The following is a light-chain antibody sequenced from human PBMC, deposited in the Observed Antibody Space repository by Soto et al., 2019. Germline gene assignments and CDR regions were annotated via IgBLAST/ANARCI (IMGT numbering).Light chain of an antibody. CDR1: SSDVGGYNY. J-gene: IGLJ1*01. CDR3: SSYTSSSTLWV. V-gene: IGLV2-14*01. CDR2: DVS. Sequence: QSVLTQPASVSGSPGQSITISCTGTSSDVGGYNYVSWYQQHPGKAPKLMIYDVSNRPSGVSNRFSGSKSGNTASLTISGLQAVDEADYYCSSYTSSSTLWVFGTGTKVTVL.